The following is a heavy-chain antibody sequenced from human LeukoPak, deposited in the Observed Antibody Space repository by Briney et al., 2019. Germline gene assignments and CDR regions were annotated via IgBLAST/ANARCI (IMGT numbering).Heavy chain of an antibody. CDR3: AKDAITSDWYDLDY. D-gene: IGHD6-19*01. Sequence: GGSLRLSCAASGFTFSGYALSWVRQAPGKGLEWVSGISGSGGSTYYSDSVKGRFTISRDNSKNTLYLQMNSLRAEDTAVYYCAKDAITSDWYDLDYWGQGTLVTVSS. J-gene: IGHJ4*02. V-gene: IGHV3-23*01. CDR1: GFTFSGYA. CDR2: ISGSGGST.